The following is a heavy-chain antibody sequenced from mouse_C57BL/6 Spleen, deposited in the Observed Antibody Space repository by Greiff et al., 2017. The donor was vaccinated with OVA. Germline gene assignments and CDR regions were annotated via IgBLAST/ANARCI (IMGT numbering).Heavy chain of an antibody. CDR2: IDPEDGET. J-gene: IGHJ3*01. Sequence: EVQLQQSGAELVQPGASVKLSCTASGFNIKDYYMHWVQQRTEQGLEWIGRIDPEDGETKYAPKFPGKGTITEDKSSSTSYLQLGSRTSEGTAGYYCALETWFAYWGQGTLVTVSA. V-gene: IGHV14-2*01. CDR3: ALETWFAY. CDR1: GFNIKDYY.